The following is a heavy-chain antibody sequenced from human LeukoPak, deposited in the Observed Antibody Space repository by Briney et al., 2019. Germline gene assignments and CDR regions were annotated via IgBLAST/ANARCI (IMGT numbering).Heavy chain of an antibody. CDR3: GRARGVYSTSWIDY. D-gene: IGHD6-13*01. Sequence: GGSLRLSCAVSGLTFRNAGMNWVRQAPGKGLEWVAIIWYDGSNEYYGDSVKGRFIISRDDSRNTLYLQMNSLRAEDTAVYFCGRARGVYSTSWIDYWGQGTLVTVSS. CDR2: IWYDGSNE. CDR1: GLTFRNAG. J-gene: IGHJ4*02. V-gene: IGHV3-33*01.